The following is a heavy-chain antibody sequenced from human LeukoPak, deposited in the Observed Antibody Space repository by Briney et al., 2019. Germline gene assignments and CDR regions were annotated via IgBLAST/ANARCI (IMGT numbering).Heavy chain of an antibody. CDR3: AKDESWAVAGKNFDY. J-gene: IGHJ4*02. CDR2: ISWNSGSI. V-gene: IGHV3-9*01. CDR1: GFTFEDYA. D-gene: IGHD6-19*01. Sequence: GRSLRLSCAASGFTFEDYAMHWVRQAPGKGLEWVSGISWNSGSIGYADSVKGRFTISRDNAKNSLYLQMNSLRAEDTALYYCAKDESWAVAGKNFDYWGQGTLVTVSS.